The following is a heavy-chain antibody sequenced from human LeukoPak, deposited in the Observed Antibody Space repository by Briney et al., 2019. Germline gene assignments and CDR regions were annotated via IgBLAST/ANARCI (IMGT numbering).Heavy chain of an antibody. Sequence: SETLSLTCAVSGGSISSGGYSWSWIRQAPGKGLEWIGYIYYSGSTNYNPSLKSRVTISVDTSKNQFSLKLRSVTAADTAVYYCVRDKGDYGDYYWFDPWGQGTLVTVSS. J-gene: IGHJ5*02. CDR3: VRDKGDYGDYYWFDP. D-gene: IGHD4-17*01. V-gene: IGHV4-61*08. CDR1: GGSISSGGYS. CDR2: IYYSGST.